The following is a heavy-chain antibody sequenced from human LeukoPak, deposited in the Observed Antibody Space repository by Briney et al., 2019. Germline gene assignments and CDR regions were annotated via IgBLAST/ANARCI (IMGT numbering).Heavy chain of an antibody. V-gene: IGHV3-53*01. CDR1: GFTVSSNY. CDR2: IYSGGST. D-gene: IGHD6-13*01. J-gene: IGHJ6*03. Sequence: GGSLRLSCAASGFTVSSNYMSWVRQAPGKGLEWGSVIYSGGSTYYADSVKGRFTISRDNSKNTLYLQMNSLRAEDTAVYYCARDRGIAAAGPYYYYYYYMDVWGKGTTVTVSS. CDR3: ARDRGIAAAGPYYYYYYYMDV.